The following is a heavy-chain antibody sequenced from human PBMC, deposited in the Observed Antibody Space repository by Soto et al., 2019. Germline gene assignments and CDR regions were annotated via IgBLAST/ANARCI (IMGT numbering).Heavy chain of an antibody. V-gene: IGHV5-51*01. CDR3: ARPTNRGKYYYGMDV. Sequence: PGVSLKIPCKGSGYSFTSYWIGWVRQMPGKGLECMGIIYPGDSDTRYSPSFQGQVTISADKSISTAYLQWSSLKASDTAMYYCARPTNRGKYYYGMDVWGQGTTVTVSS. J-gene: IGHJ6*02. D-gene: IGHD2-8*01. CDR2: IYPGDSDT. CDR1: GYSFTSYW.